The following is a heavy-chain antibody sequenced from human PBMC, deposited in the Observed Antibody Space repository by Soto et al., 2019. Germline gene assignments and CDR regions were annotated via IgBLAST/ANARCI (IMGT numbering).Heavy chain of an antibody. J-gene: IGHJ4*01. CDR3: ARYEAGLDY. CDR1: GFTFRDYY. V-gene: IGHV3-11*06. Sequence: GGSLRLSCAASGFTFRDYYMTWIRQAPGKGLERVSYIGSLSTTTSYADPVKGRFTISRDNAKNSLYLQMNSLRAEDTAVYYCARYEAGLDYWGNGTLVTVSS. D-gene: IGHD3-3*01. CDR2: IGSLSTTT.